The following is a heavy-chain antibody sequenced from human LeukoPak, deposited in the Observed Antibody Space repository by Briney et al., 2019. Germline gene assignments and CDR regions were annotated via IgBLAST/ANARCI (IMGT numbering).Heavy chain of an antibody. D-gene: IGHD6-13*01. J-gene: IGHJ4*02. CDR3: ARGFKQQLAYFDY. V-gene: IGHV3-23*01. Sequence: GGSLRLSCAASGFTFSSYGMSWVRQAPGKGLEWVSAISGSGGSTYYADSVKGRFTISRDNSKNTLYLQMGSLRAEDMAVYYCARGFKQQLAYFDYWGQGTLVTVSS. CDR2: ISGSGGST. CDR1: GFTFSSYG.